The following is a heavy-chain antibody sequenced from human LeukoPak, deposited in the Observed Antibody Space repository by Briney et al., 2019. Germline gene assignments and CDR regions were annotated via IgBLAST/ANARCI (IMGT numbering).Heavy chain of an antibody. Sequence: SETLSLTCAVHVGSRSGDYWSWIRQPPEKGLKWIGEINHSGSTNYNPSLKSRVTISVDTSKNQFSLKLSSVTAADTAVYYCARYSSSSGGMDVWGQGTTVTVSS. J-gene: IGHJ6*02. CDR3: ARYSSSSGGMDV. V-gene: IGHV4-34*01. D-gene: IGHD6-6*01. CDR2: INHSGST. CDR1: VGSRSGDY.